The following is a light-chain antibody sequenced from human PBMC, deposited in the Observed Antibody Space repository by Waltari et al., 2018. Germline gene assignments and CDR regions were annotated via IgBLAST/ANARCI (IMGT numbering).Light chain of an antibody. CDR1: QTINTW. V-gene: IGKV1-5*03. CDR2: KAF. J-gene: IGKJ2*01. Sequence: DLQMTQSPSTLSASVGDRVTITCRASQTINTWLAWYQQKPGKAPKFLIYKAFSLESGVPSRFSGSGSWTEFTLTISRLQPDDFATYYCQQYKSYRYTFGQGTKLEIK. CDR3: QQYKSYRYT.